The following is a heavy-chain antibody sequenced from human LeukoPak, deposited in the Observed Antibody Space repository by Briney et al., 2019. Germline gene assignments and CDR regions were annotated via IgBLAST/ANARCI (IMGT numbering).Heavy chain of an antibody. Sequence: PRGSLRLSCAASGFTFSSYGMHWVRQAPGKGLEWVAVIWYDGSNKYYADSVKGRFTISRDNSKNTLYLQMNSLRAEDTAVYYCARAQLWFGELLPKSGIDYWGQGTLVTVSS. D-gene: IGHD3-10*01. V-gene: IGHV3-33*01. CDR2: IWYDGSNK. J-gene: IGHJ4*02. CDR3: ARAQLWFGELLPKSGIDY. CDR1: GFTFSSYG.